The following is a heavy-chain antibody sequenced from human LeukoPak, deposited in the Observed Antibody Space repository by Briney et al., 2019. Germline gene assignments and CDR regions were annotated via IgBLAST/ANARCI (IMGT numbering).Heavy chain of an antibody. CDR1: GYTFTGYY. CDR2: INPNSGGT. CDR3: ARVLYSSSSGLDY. V-gene: IGHV1-2*02. D-gene: IGHD6-6*01. Sequence: GASVKVSCKASGYTFTGYYMHWVRQAPGQGLEWMGWINPNSGGTNYAQKFQGRVTMTRDTSISTAYMELSRLRSDDTAVYYCARVLYSSSSGLDYWGQGTLVTVSS. J-gene: IGHJ4*02.